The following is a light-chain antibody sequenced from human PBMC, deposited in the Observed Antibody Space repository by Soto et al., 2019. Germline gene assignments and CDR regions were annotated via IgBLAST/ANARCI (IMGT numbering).Light chain of an antibody. Sequence: EIVMTQSPATLSVSPGERATLSCRASQSVSSNLAWYQQKPGQAPRLLIYGASTRATGIPARFSGSGSGTDFTLTISSLQSEDFAVYFCQQYNNWPPRTFGQGTKVDI. CDR3: QQYNNWPPRT. CDR2: GAS. V-gene: IGKV3-15*01. J-gene: IGKJ1*01. CDR1: QSVSSN.